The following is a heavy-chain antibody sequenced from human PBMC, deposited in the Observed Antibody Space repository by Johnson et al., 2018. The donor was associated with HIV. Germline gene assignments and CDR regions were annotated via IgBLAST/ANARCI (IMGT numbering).Heavy chain of an antibody. CDR3: AKGSPYTSSWLDALDI. V-gene: IGHV3-43D*03. D-gene: IGHD6-13*01. CDR2: ISWDGGTT. Sequence: VQLVESGGGLVQPGGSLILSCAASGFTFSSYWMHWVRQGPGKGLEWVSLISWDGGTTYYADSVRGRFTISRDNRNNSLYLQLNSLRAEDTALYYCAKGSPYTSSWLDALDIWGQGTMVTVSS. CDR1: GFTFSSYW. J-gene: IGHJ3*02.